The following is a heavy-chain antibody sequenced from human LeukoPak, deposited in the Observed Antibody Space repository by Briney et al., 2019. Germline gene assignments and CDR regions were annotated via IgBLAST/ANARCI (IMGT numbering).Heavy chain of an antibody. V-gene: IGHV3-23*01. CDR1: GFTFSRYD. Sequence: PGGSLRLSCAASGFTFSRYDMSWVRQVPGKGLERVSAITSSGGSTYYADSVKGRFTISRENSKNTLYLQMNSLRAEDTAVYYCAKDTGLRYFDLWGQGTLVTASS. CDR2: ITSSGGST. D-gene: IGHD5-12*01. J-gene: IGHJ4*02. CDR3: AKDTGLRYFDL.